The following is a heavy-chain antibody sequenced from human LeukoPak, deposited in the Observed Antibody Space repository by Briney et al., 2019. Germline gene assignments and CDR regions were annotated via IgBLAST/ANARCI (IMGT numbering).Heavy chain of an antibody. V-gene: IGHV1-2*02. CDR3: GRLYSGTYYKDYFYIDV. J-gene: IGHJ6*03. Sequence: GASVKVSCKASGYTFTSYGISWVRQAPGQGLEWMGWINPSTGGTNYAQEFRGRVTMTSDTSISKAFLELTRLRSDDTAVYYCGRLYSGTYYKDYFYIDVWGQGTTVTVSS. D-gene: IGHD1-26*01. CDR1: GYTFTSYG. CDR2: INPSTGGT.